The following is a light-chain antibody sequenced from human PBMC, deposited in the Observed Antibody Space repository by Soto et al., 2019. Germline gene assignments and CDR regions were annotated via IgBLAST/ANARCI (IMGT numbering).Light chain of an antibody. CDR1: SSDVGAYNY. CDR2: DVT. J-gene: IGLJ2*01. Sequence: QSALTQPRSVSGSPGQSVTISCTGTSSDVGAYNYVSWYQQHPGKAPKLMIYDVTNRPSGVSDRFSGSKSGNTASLTISGLQAEDEADYYCSSFAGRYTLLFGGGTKLTFL. CDR3: SSFAGRYTLL. V-gene: IGLV2-11*01.